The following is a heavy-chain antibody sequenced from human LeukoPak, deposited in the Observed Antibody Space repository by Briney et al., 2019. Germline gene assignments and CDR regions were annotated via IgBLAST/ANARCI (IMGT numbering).Heavy chain of an antibody. D-gene: IGHD1-26*01. J-gene: IGHJ4*02. CDR2: IHPGNSEN. Sequence: GESLKISCQGSGYSFSSYWIHWVRQMPGKGLESMGIIHPGNSENTYSPSFQGQVTMSVDKSINTAYLQWSSLKASDTAMYYCARLVGATTLGTRYFDYWGQGTLVTVSS. CDR1: GYSFSSYW. CDR3: ARLVGATTLGTRYFDY. V-gene: IGHV5-51*01.